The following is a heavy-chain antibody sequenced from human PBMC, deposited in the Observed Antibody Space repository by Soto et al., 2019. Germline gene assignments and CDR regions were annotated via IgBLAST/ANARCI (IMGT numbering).Heavy chain of an antibody. Sequence: EVQLVESGGGLIPPGGSLRLSCAASGFLVNSAYMTWVRQAPGKGLEWLSMINSDGSTLYAESVKGRFTISRDNSKNRLDHQMNGLRAEDTAMYYCARSGYSFAWGYWGQGTLVIVTS. CDR2: INSDGST. J-gene: IGHJ4*02. CDR3: ARSGYSFAWGY. CDR1: GFLVNSAY. V-gene: IGHV3-53*01. D-gene: IGHD5-18*01.